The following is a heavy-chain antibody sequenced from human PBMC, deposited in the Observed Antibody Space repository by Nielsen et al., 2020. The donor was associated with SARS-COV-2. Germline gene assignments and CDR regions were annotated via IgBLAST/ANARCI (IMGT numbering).Heavy chain of an antibody. J-gene: IGHJ6*03. D-gene: IGHD5-12*01. CDR2: IYPGDSDT. V-gene: IGHV5-51*01. CDR1: GYSFTSYW. CDR3: ARHPRGYDKFDYYYYYMDV. Sequence: GESLKISCKGSGYSFTSYWIGWVRQMPGKGLEWMGIIYPGDSDTRYSPSFQGQVTISADKSISTAYLQWSSLKASDTAMYYCARHPRGYDKFDYYYYYMDVWGKGTTVTVSS.